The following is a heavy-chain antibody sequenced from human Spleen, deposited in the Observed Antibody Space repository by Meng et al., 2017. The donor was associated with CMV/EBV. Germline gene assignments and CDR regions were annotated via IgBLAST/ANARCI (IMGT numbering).Heavy chain of an antibody. CDR3: ARDPSSIAARGYYYYGMDV. D-gene: IGHD6-6*01. CDR1: GGSISSSSYY. V-gene: IGHV4-39*07. J-gene: IGHJ6*02. Sequence: GSLRLSCTVSGGSISSSSYYWGWIRQPPGKGLEWIGSIYYSGSTYYNPSLKSRVTISVDTSKNQFSLKLSSVTAADTAVYYCARDPSSIAARGYYYYGMDVWGQGTTVTVSS. CDR2: IYYSGST.